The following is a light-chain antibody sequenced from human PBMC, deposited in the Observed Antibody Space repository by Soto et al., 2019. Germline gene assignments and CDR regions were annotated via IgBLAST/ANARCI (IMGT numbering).Light chain of an antibody. CDR3: PSYDSSHVV. J-gene: IGLJ2*01. Sequence: QSVLTQPPSVSGAPGQRVTISCTGSSSNIGAGYDVHWYQQLPGTAPKLLIYGNSNRPSGVPDRFSGSKSGTSASLAITGLQAEDEAYYYCPSYDSSHVVFGGGTKLTVL. CDR1: SSNIGAGYD. V-gene: IGLV1-40*01. CDR2: GNS.